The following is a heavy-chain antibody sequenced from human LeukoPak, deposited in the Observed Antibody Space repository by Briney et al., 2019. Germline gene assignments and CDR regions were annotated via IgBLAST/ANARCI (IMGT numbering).Heavy chain of an antibody. D-gene: IGHD1-7*01. Sequence: PSETLSLTCTVSGGSISSGGYYWSWIRQHPGKGLEWIGYIYYSGSTYYNPSLKSRVTISVDTSKNQFSLKLSSVTAADTAVYYCVRDDTGTHDAFDIWGQGTMVTVSS. V-gene: IGHV4-31*03. J-gene: IGHJ3*02. CDR2: IYYSGST. CDR1: GGSISSGGYY. CDR3: VRDDTGTHDAFDI.